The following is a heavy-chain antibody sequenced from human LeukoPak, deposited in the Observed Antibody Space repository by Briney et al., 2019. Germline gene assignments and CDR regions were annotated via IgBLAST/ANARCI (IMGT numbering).Heavy chain of an antibody. D-gene: IGHD4-23*01. Sequence: SETLSLTCTVSGGSISSSSYYWGWIRQPPGKGLEWIGSIYYSGSTYYNPSLKSRVTISVDTSKNQFSLKLSSVTAADTAVYYCARDSYGGNSEGIWFDPWGQGTLVTVSS. CDR3: ARDSYGGNSEGIWFDP. CDR2: IYYSGST. V-gene: IGHV4-39*07. J-gene: IGHJ5*02. CDR1: GGSISSSSYY.